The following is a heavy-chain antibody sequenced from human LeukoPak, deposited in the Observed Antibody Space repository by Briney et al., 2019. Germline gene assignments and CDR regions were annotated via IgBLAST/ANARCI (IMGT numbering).Heavy chain of an antibody. CDR1: GFTFSSYA. Sequence: PGGSLRLSCAASGFTFSSYAMSWVRQAPGKGLEWLSYIKSSSSDIRYADSVKGRFTISRDNAQKSLYLQMNSLRAEDTAVYYCARDRSEAVPATFPRLSDLWGQGTLVTVSS. D-gene: IGHD6-19*01. CDR2: IKSSSSDI. V-gene: IGHV3-21*05. CDR3: ARDRSEAVPATFPRLSDL. J-gene: IGHJ4*02.